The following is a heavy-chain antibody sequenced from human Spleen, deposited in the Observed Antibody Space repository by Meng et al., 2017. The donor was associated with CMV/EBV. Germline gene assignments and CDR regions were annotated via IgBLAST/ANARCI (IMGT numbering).Heavy chain of an antibody. V-gene: IGHV1-2*02. J-gene: IGHJ6*02. CDR3: ARGQLGYCSGGSCRYYYYGMDV. Sequence: ASVKVSCKASGYTFTGYYMHWVRQAPGQGLEWMGWISPNSGGTNYAQKFQGRVTMTRDTSISTAYMELSRLRSDDTAVYYCARGQLGYCSGGSCRYYYYGMDVWGQGTTVTVSS. CDR2: ISPNSGGT. CDR1: GYTFTGYY. D-gene: IGHD2-15*01.